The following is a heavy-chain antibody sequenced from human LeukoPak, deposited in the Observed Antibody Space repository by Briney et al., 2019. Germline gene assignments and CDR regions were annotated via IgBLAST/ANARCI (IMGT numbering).Heavy chain of an antibody. V-gene: IGHV3-30-3*01. CDR1: GFTFSDYA. Sequence: GGSLRLSCAASGFTFSDYAMHWVRQAPGKGLEWVTLISYNGVNRYYADSVKGRFTISRDNSKNTLYLQMDCLRAEDTAVYYCARAKDGTNILDYWGQGTLVTVSS. J-gene: IGHJ4*02. CDR2: ISYNGVNR. D-gene: IGHD5-24*01. CDR3: ARAKDGTNILDY.